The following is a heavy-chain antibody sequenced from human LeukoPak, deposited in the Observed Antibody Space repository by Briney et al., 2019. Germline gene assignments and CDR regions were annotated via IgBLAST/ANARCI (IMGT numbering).Heavy chain of an antibody. CDR3: AKDYDPRGTHAHQPPFSRYCYYYYMDV. CDR1: GFTFSSYG. J-gene: IGHJ6*03. Sequence: GGSLRLSCAASGFTFSSYGMHWVRQAPGKGLEWVAFIRYDGSNKYYADSVKGRFTISRDNAKNTLYLQMNSLRAEDTAVYYCAKDYDPRGTHAHQPPFSRYCYYYYMDVWGKGTTATVSS. D-gene: IGHD3-3*01. V-gene: IGHV3-30*02. CDR2: IRYDGSNK.